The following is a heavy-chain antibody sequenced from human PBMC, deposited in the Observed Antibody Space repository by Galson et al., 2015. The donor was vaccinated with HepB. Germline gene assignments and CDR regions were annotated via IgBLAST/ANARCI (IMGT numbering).Heavy chain of an antibody. D-gene: IGHD6-6*01. J-gene: IGHJ5*02. Sequence: SLRLSCAASGFTFSNAWMNWIRQAPGKGLEWVGRIKSKTDGGTTDYAAPVKGRFTISRDDSKNTLYLQMNSLKTEDTAVYYCTTAPSLYSSSLWFDPWGQGTLVTVSP. V-gene: IGHV3-15*07. CDR3: TTAPSLYSSSLWFDP. CDR2: IKSKTDGGTT. CDR1: GFTFSNAW.